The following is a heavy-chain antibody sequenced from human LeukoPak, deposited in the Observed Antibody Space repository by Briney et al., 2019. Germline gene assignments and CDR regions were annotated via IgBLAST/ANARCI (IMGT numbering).Heavy chain of an antibody. D-gene: IGHD4-17*01. V-gene: IGHV4-31*03. J-gene: IGHJ3*02. Sequence: PSQTLSLTCTVSGGSISSGGYYWSWIRQHPGKGLEWIGYIYYSGSTYYDPSLKSRVTISVDTSKNQFSLKLSSVTAADTAVYYCARDSQSSTVTDAFDIWGQGTMVTVSS. CDR1: GGSISSGGYY. CDR2: IYYSGST. CDR3: ARDSQSSTVTDAFDI.